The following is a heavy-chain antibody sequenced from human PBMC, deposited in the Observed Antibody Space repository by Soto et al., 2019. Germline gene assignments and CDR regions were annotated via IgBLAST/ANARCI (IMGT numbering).Heavy chain of an antibody. CDR2: IKQDGSEK. D-gene: IGHD3-22*01. J-gene: IGHJ5*02. Sequence: GGSLRLSCAASGFTFSGSSMHWVRQASGKGLEWVANIKQDGSEKYYVDSVKGRFTISRDNAKNSLYLQMNSLRAEDTAVYYCARVQYTMIEPWGQGTLVTVSS. CDR1: GFTFSGSS. V-gene: IGHV3-7*05. CDR3: ARVQYTMIEP.